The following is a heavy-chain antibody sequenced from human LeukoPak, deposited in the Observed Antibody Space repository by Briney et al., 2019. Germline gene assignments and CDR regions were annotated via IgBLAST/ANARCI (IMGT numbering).Heavy chain of an antibody. CDR2: ISGRDYS. Sequence: RTGGSLRLSCAASGFNFSDYGMIWVRQAPGKGLEWVSGISGRDYSDHADSVKGRFTISRDNSKNTLYLQMNSLRAEDTALYYCAKSRNFYYYFMEVSGRGTKVTISS. J-gene: IGHJ6*03. CDR3: AKSRNFYYYFMEV. V-gene: IGHV3-23*01. CDR1: GFNFSDYG.